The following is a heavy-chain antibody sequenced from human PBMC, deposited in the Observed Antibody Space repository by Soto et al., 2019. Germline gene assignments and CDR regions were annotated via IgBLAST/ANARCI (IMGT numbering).Heavy chain of an antibody. CDR3: AREPNYFDY. CDR1: GYTFTSYG. V-gene: IGHV1-18*01. Sequence: QVQLVQSGAEVKKPGASVKVSCKASGYTFTSYGISWVRQAPGQGLEWMGWISAYNGNTKYAQKPQXXXTXXTATSTSTAYMELRSLRSDDTAVYYCAREPNYFDYWGQGTLVTVSS. CDR2: ISAYNGNT. J-gene: IGHJ4*02.